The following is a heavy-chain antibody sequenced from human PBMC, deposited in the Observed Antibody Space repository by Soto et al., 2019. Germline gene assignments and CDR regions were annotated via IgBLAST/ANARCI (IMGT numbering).Heavy chain of an antibody. CDR2: ISYDSSNK. D-gene: IGHD2-15*01. CDR1: GFTFSYG. CDR3: AKLVIGYCSGNTCDDY. V-gene: IGHV3-30*18. J-gene: IGHJ4*02. Sequence: VQLLESGGGLIQPGGSLRLSCAASGFTFSYGIHWLRQAPGKGLEWVAYISYDSSNKFYGDSVKGRFTISRDNSKNTQFLQMNSLRAEDTAVSYCAKLVIGYCSGNTCDDYWRQGTLVAVSS.